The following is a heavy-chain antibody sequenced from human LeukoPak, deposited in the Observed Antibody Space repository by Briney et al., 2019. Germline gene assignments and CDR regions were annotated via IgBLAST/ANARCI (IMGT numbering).Heavy chain of an antibody. V-gene: IGHV5-51*01. CDR1: GYSFTSYW. CDR2: IYPGDSDT. CDR3: ASLGYCSSTSCEYYFDD. J-gene: IGHJ4*02. Sequence: GESLKISCKGSGYSFTSYWIGWVRQMPGKGLEWMGIIYPGDSDTRYSPSFQGQVTISADKSISATYLQWSSLKASDTAIYYCASLGYCSSTSCEYYFDDWGQGTLVTVSS. D-gene: IGHD2-2*01.